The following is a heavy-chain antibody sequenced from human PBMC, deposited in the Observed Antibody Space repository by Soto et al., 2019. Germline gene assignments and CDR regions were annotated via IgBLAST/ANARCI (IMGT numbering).Heavy chain of an antibody. Sequence: GGSLRLSCAASGFTFSSYSMNWVRQAPGKGLEWVSSISSSSSYIYYADSVKGRFTISRDNAKNSLYLQMNSLRAEDTAVYYCARLPRPDDALDIWGQGTMVTVSS. D-gene: IGHD6-6*01. CDR3: ARLPRPDDALDI. V-gene: IGHV3-21*01. CDR2: ISSSSSYI. CDR1: GFTFSSYS. J-gene: IGHJ3*02.